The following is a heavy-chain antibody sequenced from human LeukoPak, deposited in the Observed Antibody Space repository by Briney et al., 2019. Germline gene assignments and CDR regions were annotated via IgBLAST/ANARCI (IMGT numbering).Heavy chain of an antibody. V-gene: IGHV6-1*01. CDR2: TYYRPKWYN. D-gene: IGHD2-21*01. CDR1: GDSVSSNTAA. CDR3: ARGITVIGYYFDY. J-gene: IGHJ4*02. Sequence: SQTLSLTCAISGDSVSSNTAAWNWIRLSPSRGLEWLGRTYYRPKWYNDYPLSVKGRITINPDTSKNQFSLQLNSVTPEDTAVYYCARGITVIGYYFDYWGQGNLVTVSS.